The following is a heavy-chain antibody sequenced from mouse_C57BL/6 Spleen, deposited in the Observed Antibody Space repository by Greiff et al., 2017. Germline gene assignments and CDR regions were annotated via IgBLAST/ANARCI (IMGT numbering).Heavy chain of an antibody. CDR1: GYTFTSYW. Sequence: QVQLQQPGAELVRPGTSVKLSCTASGYTFTSYWMHWVQQRPGQGLEWIGVIDPSDSYTNSTQKFKGQDTLTVDTSSNTAYMQLSRQTSADDAVYYCARYGYDGYWGQGTTLTVSS. CDR2: IDPSDSYT. V-gene: IGHV1-59*01. J-gene: IGHJ2*01. D-gene: IGHD2-2*01. CDR3: ARYGYDGY.